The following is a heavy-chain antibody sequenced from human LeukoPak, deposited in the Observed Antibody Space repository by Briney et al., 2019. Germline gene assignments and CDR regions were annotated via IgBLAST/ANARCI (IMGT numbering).Heavy chain of an antibody. J-gene: IGHJ4*02. CDR3: ARVYQGLSLFDGIDY. D-gene: IGHD2/OR15-2a*01. Sequence: PGGSLRLSCAASGFTFSSYSMNWVRQAPGKGLEWVSSISTSSSYINYADSVKGRFTISRDNAKKSLYLQMNGLRAEDTAVYYCARVYQGLSLFDGIDYWGQGTLVTVSS. V-gene: IGHV3-21*01. CDR1: GFTFSSYS. CDR2: ISTSSSYI.